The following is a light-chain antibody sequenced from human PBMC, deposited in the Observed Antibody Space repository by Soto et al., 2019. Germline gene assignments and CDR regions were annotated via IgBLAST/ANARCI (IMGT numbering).Light chain of an antibody. CDR2: ATS. V-gene: IGKV1-16*01. J-gene: IGKJ1*01. CDR1: KGINNY. Sequence: DIQMTQSPPSLSASVGDRVTITCRASKGINNYLAWFQQQPGTAPKPLIYATSTLHSGVPSRFTGSGSGTEFTLTITSLQPEDFVTYYCQQYYSYPWTFGQGTKVEVK. CDR3: QQYYSYPWT.